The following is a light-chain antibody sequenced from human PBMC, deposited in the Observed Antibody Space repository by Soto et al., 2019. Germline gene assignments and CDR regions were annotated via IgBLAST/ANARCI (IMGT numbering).Light chain of an antibody. CDR1: TSNIGRNT. V-gene: IGLV1-44*01. CDR3: AAWDARLSGVL. CDR2: SND. J-gene: IGLJ2*01. Sequence: QSVLTQPPSASGTPGQRVTISCSGSTSNIGRNTVNWYQHIPGTAPKLLIYSNDQRPSGVPDRFSGSKSGTSASLAISGLQSEDEAEYYCAAWDARLSGVLFGGGTKVTVL.